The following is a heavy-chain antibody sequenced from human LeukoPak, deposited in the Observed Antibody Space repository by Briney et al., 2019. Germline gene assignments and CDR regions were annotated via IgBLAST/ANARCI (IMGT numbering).Heavy chain of an antibody. CDR2: IYTSGST. V-gene: IGHV4-4*07. CDR3: ARGGYSYGYGGYYFDY. CDR1: GGSISSYY. Sequence: SETLSLTCTVSGGSISSYYWSWIRQPAGKGLEWIGRIYTSGSTNYNPSLKSRVTMSVDTSKNQFSLKLSSVTAADTAVYYCARGGYSYGYGGYYFDYWGQGTLVTVSS. D-gene: IGHD5-18*01. J-gene: IGHJ4*02.